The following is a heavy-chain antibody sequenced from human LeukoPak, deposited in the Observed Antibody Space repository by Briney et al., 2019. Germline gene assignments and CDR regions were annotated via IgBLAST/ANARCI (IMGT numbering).Heavy chain of an antibody. CDR2: IKQDGSEK. CDR1: GFTFSSYW. J-gene: IGHJ6*04. V-gene: IGHV3-7*03. CDR3: ARPNGYNWNDVYYYGMDV. D-gene: IGHD1-1*01. Sequence: GGSLRLSCAASGFTFSSYWMSWVRQAPGKGLEWVANIKQDGSEKYYVDSVKGRFTISRDNAKNSLYLQMNSLRAEDTAVYYCARPNGYNWNDVYYYGMDVWGKGTTVTVSS.